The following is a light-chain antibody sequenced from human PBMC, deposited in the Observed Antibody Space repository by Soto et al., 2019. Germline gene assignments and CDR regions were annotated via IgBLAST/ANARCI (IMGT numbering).Light chain of an antibody. Sequence: ETVMTQSPGTLSVSPGEGATLSCRASQSITTSLAWYQHKPGQAPRLLIYGASTRATGVPARFSGSGSGTEFTLTISSLQSEDFAVYYCQQYNNWPRTFGQGTKVEIK. V-gene: IGKV3-15*01. J-gene: IGKJ1*01. CDR1: QSITTS. CDR3: QQYNNWPRT. CDR2: GAS.